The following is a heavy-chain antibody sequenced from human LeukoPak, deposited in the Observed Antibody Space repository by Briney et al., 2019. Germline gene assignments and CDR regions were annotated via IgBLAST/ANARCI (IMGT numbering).Heavy chain of an antibody. Sequence: ASVRVSCKASGYTFTSYDINWVRQATGQGLEWMGWMNPNSGNTGYAQKFQGRVTMTRNTSISTAYMELSSLRSEDTAVYYCARGIAVAVVWYFDLWGRGTLVTVSS. CDR1: GYTFTSYD. CDR2: MNPNSGNT. V-gene: IGHV1-8*01. D-gene: IGHD6-19*01. CDR3: ARGIAVAVVWYFDL. J-gene: IGHJ2*01.